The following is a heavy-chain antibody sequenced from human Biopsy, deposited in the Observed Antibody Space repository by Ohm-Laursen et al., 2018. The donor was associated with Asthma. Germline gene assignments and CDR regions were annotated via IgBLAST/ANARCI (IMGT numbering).Heavy chain of an antibody. Sequence: ASVKVSCKTSGFPFTAYYIHWVRQAPGQGLEWMGWISLNTGDANLAQKFRGRVTMTRDTSISTAYMELSRLRSDDTAVYYCAREGITGTTAWFDPWGQGTLVTVSS. V-gene: IGHV1-2*02. D-gene: IGHD1-7*01. CDR3: AREGITGTTAWFDP. CDR1: GFPFTAYY. CDR2: ISLNTGDA. J-gene: IGHJ5*02.